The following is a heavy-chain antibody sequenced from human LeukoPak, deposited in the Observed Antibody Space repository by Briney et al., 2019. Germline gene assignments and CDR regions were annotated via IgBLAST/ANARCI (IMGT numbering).Heavy chain of an antibody. V-gene: IGHV1-69*05. CDR3: ARASYYYDSSGYWD. J-gene: IGHJ4*02. CDR2: IIPIFGTA. D-gene: IGHD3-22*01. CDR1: GGTFSSYA. Sequence: SVKVSCKAFGGTFSSYAISWVRQAPGQGLEWMGRIIPIFGTANYAQKFQGRVTITTDESTSTAYMELSSLRSEDTAVYYCARASYYYDSSGYWDWGQGTLVTVSS.